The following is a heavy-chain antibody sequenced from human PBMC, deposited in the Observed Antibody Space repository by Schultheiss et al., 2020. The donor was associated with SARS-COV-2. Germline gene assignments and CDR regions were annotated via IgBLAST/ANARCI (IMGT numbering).Heavy chain of an antibody. V-gene: IGHV4-30-2*01. CDR3: ARRSSSFDFDY. D-gene: IGHD6-13*01. Sequence: SETLSLTCAVSGGSISSGGYSWSWIRQPPGKGLEWIGYIYHSGSTYYNPSLKSRVTISVDRSKNQFSLKLSSVTAADTAVYYCARRSSSFDFDYWGQGTLVTVSS. CDR2: IYHSGST. CDR1: GGSISSGGYS. J-gene: IGHJ4*02.